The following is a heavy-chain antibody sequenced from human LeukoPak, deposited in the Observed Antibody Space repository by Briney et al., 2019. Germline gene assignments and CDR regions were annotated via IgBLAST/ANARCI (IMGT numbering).Heavy chain of an antibody. J-gene: IGHJ6*02. Sequence: GGSLRLSCAASGFTFSSYIMNWVRQAPGKGLEWVSSISSDSSYIYYADSVKGRFTISRDNAKNSLYLQMNSLRAEDTAVYYCARGSVGGGGLDVWGQGATVTVSS. CDR3: ARGSVGGGGLDV. V-gene: IGHV3-21*01. D-gene: IGHD3-16*01. CDR2: ISSDSSYI. CDR1: GFTFSSYI.